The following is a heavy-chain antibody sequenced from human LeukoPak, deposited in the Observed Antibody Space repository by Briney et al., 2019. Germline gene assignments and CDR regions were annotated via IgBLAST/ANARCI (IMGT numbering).Heavy chain of an antibody. D-gene: IGHD3-10*01. Sequence: SETLSLTCAVYGGFFSGYYWSWIRQPPGKGLEWNGEINHSGSTNYNPSLKSRVTISVDTSKNQFSLKLSSVTAADTAVYYCARGYYGSGSVEYFDYWGQGTLVTVSS. CDR1: GGFFSGYY. CDR3: ARGYYGSGSVEYFDY. V-gene: IGHV4-34*01. J-gene: IGHJ4*02. CDR2: INHSGST.